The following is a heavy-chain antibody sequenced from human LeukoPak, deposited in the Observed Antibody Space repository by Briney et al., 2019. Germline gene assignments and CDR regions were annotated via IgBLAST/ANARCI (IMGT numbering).Heavy chain of an antibody. CDR2: MYPDDSDT. D-gene: IGHD6-13*01. CDR1: GYSFSSYW. CDR3: ASRSNGGKEFDY. V-gene: IGHV5-51*01. Sequence: GESLKISCKGSGYSFSSYWIAWVRQMPGKGLEWMGIMYPDDSDTIFSPSFQGQVTFSADKSISTAYLQWSSLKASDTAMYYCASRSNGGKEFDYWGQGTLVTVSS. J-gene: IGHJ4*02.